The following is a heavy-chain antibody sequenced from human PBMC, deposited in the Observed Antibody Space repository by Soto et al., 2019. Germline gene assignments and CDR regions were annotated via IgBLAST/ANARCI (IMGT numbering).Heavy chain of an antibody. CDR1: GYTFTSYD. Sequence: QVQLVQSGAEVKKPGASVKVSCKASGYTFTSYDINWVRQATGQGLEWVGWMNPNSGNTGYAQKFQGRVTMTRNTSISTAYMELSSLRSEDTAVYYCASLPWANYYYYGMDVWGQGTTVTVSS. CDR3: ASLPWANYYYYGMDV. D-gene: IGHD7-27*01. V-gene: IGHV1-8*01. CDR2: MNPNSGNT. J-gene: IGHJ6*02.